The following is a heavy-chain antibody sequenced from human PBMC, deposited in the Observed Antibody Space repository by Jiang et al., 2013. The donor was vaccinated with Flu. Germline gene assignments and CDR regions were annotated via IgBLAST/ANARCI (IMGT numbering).Heavy chain of an antibody. Sequence: VQLVESGGGVVKPGGSLRLSCAVSGLTFTDAWMTWVRQAPGKGLEWVGRVKSEIDGGTTDYGAPVKGRFTISRDDSKDTLYLQMNSLITEDTAVYYCTARYCYSGLCHEYWGQGTLVAVSS. CDR1: GLTFTDAW. CDR3: TARYCYSGLCHEY. V-gene: IGHV3-15*07. CDR2: VKSEIDGGTT. J-gene: IGHJ4*02. D-gene: IGHD2-15*01.